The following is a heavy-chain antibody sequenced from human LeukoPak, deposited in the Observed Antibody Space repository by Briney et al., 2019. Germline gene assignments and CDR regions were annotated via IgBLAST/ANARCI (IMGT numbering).Heavy chain of an antibody. CDR2: IYTSGST. D-gene: IGHD1-26*01. J-gene: IGHJ5*02. CDR3: AREGAAWENWFDP. V-gene: IGHV4-61*02. Sequence: SETLSLTCTVSGGSISSGSYYWSWIRQPAGKGLEWIGRIYTSGSTNYNPSLKSRVTISVDTSKNQFSLKLSSVSAADTAVYYRAREGAAWENWFDPWGQGTLVTVSS. CDR1: GGSISSGSYY.